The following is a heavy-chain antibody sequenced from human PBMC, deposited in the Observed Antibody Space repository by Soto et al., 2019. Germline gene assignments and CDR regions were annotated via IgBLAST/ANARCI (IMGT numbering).Heavy chain of an antibody. V-gene: IGHV1-18*01. CDR2: ISAYNGNT. Sequence: ASVKVSCKACGYPFTSYVLSWLRQAPGQGLERMGWISAYNGNTNDAHNLQGRVTMTTDTSTSTAYMELRILRSGGTAVYYCARDGVVWEITMGRGATNPYYYGMYVWGQGNPVTVSS. CDR1: GYPFTSYV. D-gene: IGHD3-10*01. CDR3: ARDGVVWEITMGRGATNPYYYGMYV. J-gene: IGHJ6*02.